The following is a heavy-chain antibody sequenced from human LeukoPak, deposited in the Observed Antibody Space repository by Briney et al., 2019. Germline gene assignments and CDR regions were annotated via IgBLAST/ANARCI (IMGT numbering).Heavy chain of an antibody. D-gene: IGHD1-14*01. Sequence: SETLSLTCTVSGGSISSYFWSWVRQPPGKGLQWIGYIYYSGSTTYNPSLKSRVTISVDTSKNQFSLKLSSVTAADTAVYYCARASEDYYYYYMNVWGKGTTVTISS. V-gene: IGHV4-59*01. CDR2: IYYSGST. J-gene: IGHJ6*03. CDR3: ARASEDYYYYYMNV. CDR1: GGSISSYF.